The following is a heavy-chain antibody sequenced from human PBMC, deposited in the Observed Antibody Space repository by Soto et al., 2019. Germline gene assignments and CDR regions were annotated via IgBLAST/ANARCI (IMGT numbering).Heavy chain of an antibody. CDR1: GGSISSGGYY. D-gene: IGHD2-2*02. V-gene: IGHV4-31*03. CDR3: ARAGSLGYCSSTSCYRGALDY. CDR2: IYYSGST. J-gene: IGHJ4*02. Sequence: SETLSLTCTVSGGSISSGGYYWSWIRQHPGKGLEWIGYIYYSGSTYYNPSLKSRVTISVDTSKNQFSLKLSSVTAADTAVYYCARAGSLGYCSSTSCYRGALDYWGQGTLVTVSS.